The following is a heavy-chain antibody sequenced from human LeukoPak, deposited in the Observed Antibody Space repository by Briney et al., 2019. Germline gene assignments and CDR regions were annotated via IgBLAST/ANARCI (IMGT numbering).Heavy chain of an antibody. V-gene: IGHV3-66*01. CDR1: GFTVSSNY. CDR2: IYSGGST. Sequence: GGSLRLSCAASGFTVSSNYMSWVRQAPGKGLEWVSVIYSGGSTYYADSVKGRFTTSRDNSKNTLYLQMNSLRAEDTAVYYCARGLPPMVRGVMGGGYFDYWGQGTLVTVST. D-gene: IGHD3-10*01. CDR3: ARGLPPMVRGVMGGGYFDY. J-gene: IGHJ4*02.